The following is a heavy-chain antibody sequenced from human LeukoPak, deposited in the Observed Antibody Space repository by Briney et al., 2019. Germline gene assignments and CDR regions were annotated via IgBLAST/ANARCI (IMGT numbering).Heavy chain of an antibody. J-gene: IGHJ4*02. D-gene: IGHD6-19*01. CDR3: ARDFIPHDSSGWRYYFDY. CDR2: INPNSGGT. V-gene: IGHV1-2*02. CDR1: GYTFTGYY. Sequence: VASVKVSCKASGYTFTGYYMHWVRQAPGQGLEWMGWINPNSGGTNYAQKFQGRVTMTRDTSISTACMELSRLRSDDTAVYYCARDFIPHDSSGWRYYFDYWGQGTLVTVSS.